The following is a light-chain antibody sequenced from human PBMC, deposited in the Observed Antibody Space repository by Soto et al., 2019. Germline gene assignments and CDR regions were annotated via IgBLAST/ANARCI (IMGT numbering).Light chain of an antibody. V-gene: IGKV1-17*01. CDR2: ATS. J-gene: IGKJ3*01. Sequence: DIQMTQSPSSLSASVGDRVTITCRASQGIGNNLGWYQQKAGKAPQRLISATSRLESGVPSTFSGSGSGTEFILTISSLQPEDFATYYCLRHNTYPFTFGPGTKVDIK. CDR3: LRHNTYPFT. CDR1: QGIGNN.